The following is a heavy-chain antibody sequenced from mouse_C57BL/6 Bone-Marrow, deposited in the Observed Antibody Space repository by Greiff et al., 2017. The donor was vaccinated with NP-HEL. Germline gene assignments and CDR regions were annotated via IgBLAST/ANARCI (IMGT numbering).Heavy chain of an antibody. V-gene: IGHV1-4*01. CDR1: GYTFTSYT. CDR3: AKTYYYGSSYPAWFAY. Sequence: QVQLKQSGAELARPGASVKMSCKASGYTFTSYTMHWVKQRPGQGLEWIGYINPSSGYTKYNQKFKDKATLTADKSSSTVYMQLSSLTSEDSAVYYCAKTYYYGSSYPAWFAYWGQGTLVTVSA. D-gene: IGHD1-1*01. J-gene: IGHJ3*01. CDR2: INPSSGYT.